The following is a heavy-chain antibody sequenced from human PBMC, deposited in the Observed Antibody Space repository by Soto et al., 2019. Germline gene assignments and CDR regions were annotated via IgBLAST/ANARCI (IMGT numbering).Heavy chain of an antibody. CDR2: INEDGSEK. CDR1: GFRFSLFW. V-gene: IGHV3-7*03. CDR3: ARTGWPQSSYYFDY. D-gene: IGHD3-16*01. J-gene: IGHJ4*02. Sequence: LRLSCAASGFRFSLFWMSWVRQTPGKGLEWVANINEDGSEKFFADSVKGRFTISRDNAKNSLSLQMNSLTADDTAVYYCARTGWPQSSYYFDYWGQGTLVTVSS.